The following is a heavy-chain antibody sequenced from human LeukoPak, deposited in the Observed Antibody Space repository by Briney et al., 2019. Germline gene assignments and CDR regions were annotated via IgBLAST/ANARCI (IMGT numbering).Heavy chain of an antibody. J-gene: IGHJ4*02. CDR3: ARDRDYGDYNTQDLFVY. Sequence: GASVKVSCKASGYTFTSYGISWVRQAPGQGLEWMGWISAYNGNTNYAQRLQGRVTMTTDTSTSTAYMELRSLRSDDTAVHYCARDRDYGDYNTQDLFVYWGQGTLVTVSS. D-gene: IGHD4-17*01. CDR1: GYTFTSYG. CDR2: ISAYNGNT. V-gene: IGHV1-18*01.